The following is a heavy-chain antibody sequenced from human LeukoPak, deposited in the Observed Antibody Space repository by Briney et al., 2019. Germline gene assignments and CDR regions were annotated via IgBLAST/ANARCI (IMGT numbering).Heavy chain of an antibody. J-gene: IGHJ5*02. CDR2: ISAYNGNT. CDR1: GYTFTSYG. V-gene: IGHV1-18*01. D-gene: IGHD2-15*01. CDR3: ARVGRYCSGGSCYSFSDWFDP. Sequence: ASVKVSCKASGYTFTSYGISRVRQAPGQGLEWMGWISAYNGNTNYAQKLQGRVTMTTDTSTSTAYMELRSLRSDDTAVYYCARVGRYCSGGSCYSFSDWFDPWGQGTLVTVSS.